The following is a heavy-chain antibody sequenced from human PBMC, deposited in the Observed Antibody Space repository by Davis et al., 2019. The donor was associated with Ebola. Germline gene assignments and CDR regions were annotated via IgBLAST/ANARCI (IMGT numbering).Heavy chain of an antibody. V-gene: IGHV1-2*02. D-gene: IGHD3-10*01. Sequence: ASVKVSCKASGYTFTSYDINWVRQATGQGLEWMGWINPNSGGTNYAQKFQGRVTMTRDTSISTAYMALSRLRSDDTAVYYCARSELLWFGEPDYWGQGTLVTVSS. CDR1: GYTFTSYD. CDR2: INPNSGGT. CDR3: ARSELLWFGEPDY. J-gene: IGHJ4*02.